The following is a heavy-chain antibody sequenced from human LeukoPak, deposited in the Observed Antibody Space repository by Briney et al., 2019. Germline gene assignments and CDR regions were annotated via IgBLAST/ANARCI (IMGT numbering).Heavy chain of an antibody. V-gene: IGHV4-39*07. Sequence: SETLSLTCTVSGGSISSYYWSWIRQPPGKGLEWIGSIYYSGSTYYNPSLKSRVTISVDTSKNQFSLKLSSVTAADTAVYYCARDEDRLSLGYWGQGTLVTVSS. CDR1: GGSISSYY. D-gene: IGHD2-15*01. CDR2: IYYSGST. J-gene: IGHJ4*02. CDR3: ARDEDRLSLGY.